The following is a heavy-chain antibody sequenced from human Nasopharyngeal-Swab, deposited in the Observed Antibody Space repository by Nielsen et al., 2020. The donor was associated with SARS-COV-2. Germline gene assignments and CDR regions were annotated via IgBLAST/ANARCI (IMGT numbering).Heavy chain of an antibody. V-gene: IGHV3-23*01. CDR3: AGGQGTVTTYYYYGMDV. CDR1: GFTFSNFA. D-gene: IGHD4-17*01. J-gene: IGHJ6*02. CDR2: ISGDSDST. Sequence: ETLSLTCAASGFTFSNFAMSWVRQAPGKGLEWVSVISGDSDSTYYTDSVRGRFTISRDNSKNTLYLQMNSLRAEDTAVYYCAGGQGTVTTYYYYGMDVWGQGTTVTVSS.